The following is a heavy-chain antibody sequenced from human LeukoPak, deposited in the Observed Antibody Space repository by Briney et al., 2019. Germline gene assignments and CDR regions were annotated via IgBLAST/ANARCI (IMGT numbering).Heavy chain of an antibody. J-gene: IGHJ4*02. D-gene: IGHD4-23*01. V-gene: IGHV3-48*01. CDR2: ITSSSGTI. CDR1: GFTFSSYS. CDR3: ARDRTQGYGGNSDY. Sequence: SGGSLRLSCAASGFTFSSYSMNRVRQAPGKGLEWVSYITSSSGTIYYADSVKGRFTISRDNAKNSLYLQMNSLRAEDTAVYYCARDRTQGYGGNSDYWGQGTLVTVSS.